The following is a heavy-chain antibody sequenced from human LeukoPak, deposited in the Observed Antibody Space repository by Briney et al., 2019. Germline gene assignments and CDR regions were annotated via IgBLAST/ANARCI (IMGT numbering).Heavy chain of an antibody. V-gene: IGHV3-23*01. J-gene: IGHJ5*02. CDR2: ISGSGGST. CDR3: AKMVGLYNWFDP. D-gene: IGHD2-15*01. CDR1: GFTFSSYA. Sequence: GGSLRLSCAASGFTFSSYAMSWVRQAPGKGLEWVSAISGSGGSTYYADSVKGRFTISRDDSKNTLYLQMNSLRAEDTAVYYCAKMVGLYNWFDPWGQGTLVTVSS.